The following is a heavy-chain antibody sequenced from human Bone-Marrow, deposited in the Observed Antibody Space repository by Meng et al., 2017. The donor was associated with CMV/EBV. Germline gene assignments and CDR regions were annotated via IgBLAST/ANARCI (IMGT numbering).Heavy chain of an antibody. CDR3: ATRDFAWSHGDFDY. CDR2: IYSGGNT. D-gene: IGHD2-8*02. CDR1: GFSVSSKF. J-gene: IGHJ4*02. V-gene: IGHV3-53*01. Sequence: GSLRLSCGASGFSVSSKFMSWVRQAPGKGLEWVSIIYSGGNTYYVDSVRGRFTVYRDISKNTLYLQMDGLGAEDTALYYCATRDFAWSHGDFDYWGQGTLVTVSS.